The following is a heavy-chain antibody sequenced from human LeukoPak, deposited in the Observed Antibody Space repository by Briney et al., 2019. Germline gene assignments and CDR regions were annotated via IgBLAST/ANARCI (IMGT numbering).Heavy chain of an antibody. J-gene: IGHJ4*02. V-gene: IGHV3-23*01. CDR2: ISDSGGST. CDR3: AKDTSIGRYCTNGVCSPFDY. D-gene: IGHD2-8*01. CDR1: GFAFSSYA. Sequence: GGSLRLSCAASGFAFSSYAMSWVRQAPGKGLEWVSAISDSGGSTYDADSVKGRFTISRDNSKNTLYLQMNSLRAEDTAVYYCAKDTSIGRYCTNGVCSPFDYWGQGTLVTVSS.